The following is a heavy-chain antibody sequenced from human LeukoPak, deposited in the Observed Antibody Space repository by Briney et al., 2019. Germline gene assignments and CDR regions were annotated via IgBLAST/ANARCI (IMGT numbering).Heavy chain of an antibody. CDR1: GFTFDDYT. D-gene: IGHD1-26*01. J-gene: IGHJ4*02. CDR2: ISWDGGST. CDR3: AKVPDLGATLDY. V-gene: IGHV3-43*01. Sequence: GGSLRLSCAASGFTFDDYTMHWVRQAPGKGLEWVSLISWDGGSTYYSDSVKGRFTISRDNSKNSLYLQMNSLRTEDTALYYCAKVPDLGATLDYWGQGTLVTVSS.